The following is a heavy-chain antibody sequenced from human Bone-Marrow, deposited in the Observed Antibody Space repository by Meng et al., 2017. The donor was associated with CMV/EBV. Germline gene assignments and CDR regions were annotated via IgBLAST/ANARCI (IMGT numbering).Heavy chain of an antibody. Sequence: GGSLRLSCAASGFTFSSYSMNWVRQAPGKGPEWVSSISSSSSYIYYADSVKGRFTISRDNAKNSLYLQMNSLRAEDTAVYYCARGLGYCSSTSCYKAGFVDYWGQGTLVTVSS. CDR2: ISSSSSYI. J-gene: IGHJ4*02. CDR1: GFTFSSYS. V-gene: IGHV3-21*01. D-gene: IGHD2-2*02. CDR3: ARGLGYCSSTSCYKAGFVDY.